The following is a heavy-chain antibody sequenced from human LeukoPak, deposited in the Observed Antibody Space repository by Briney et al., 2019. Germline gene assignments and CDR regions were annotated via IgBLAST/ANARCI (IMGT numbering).Heavy chain of an antibody. CDR1: GLRFSDYY. CDR2: ISSGGDIM. J-gene: IGHJ6*03. Sequence: GGSLRLSCAAPGLRFSDYYVSWIRQAPGKGLQWVSYISSGGDIMHYADSVKGRFTISRDNAKNSLYLQMDSLRVEDTAVYYCARDPYSGSYGPYYYYYMDVWGEGTTVTISS. V-gene: IGHV3-11*04. CDR3: ARDPYSGSYGPYYYYYMDV. D-gene: IGHD1-26*01.